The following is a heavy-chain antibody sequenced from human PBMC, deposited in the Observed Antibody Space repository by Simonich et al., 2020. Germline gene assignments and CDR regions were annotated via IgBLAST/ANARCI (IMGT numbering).Heavy chain of an antibody. CDR2: ISGSGGST. D-gene: IGHD1-26*01. V-gene: IGHV3-23*01. J-gene: IGHJ5*02. Sequence: EVQLLESGGGLVQPGGSLRLSCAASGFTFSSYAMSWVRQAPEQGREWGSAISGSGGSTYCADYVKGRFTISRDKSKNTLYLQMNSLRAEDTAVYYCAKDSSLVGATDWFDPWGQGTLVTVSS. CDR3: AKDSSLVGATDWFDP. CDR1: GFTFSSYA.